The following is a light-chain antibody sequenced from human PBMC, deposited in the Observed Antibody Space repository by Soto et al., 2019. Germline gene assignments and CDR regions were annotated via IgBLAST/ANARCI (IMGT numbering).Light chain of an antibody. J-gene: IGKJ1*01. Sequence: EIVLTQSPATLSLSPGDRATLSCRASQSVSSYLAWYQHNPGQAPRLLIYDASNRATGIPARFSGGDSGTDFPLTISSLEPEDFAVFYCQQRSSWPPWTFGQWTKVEIK. V-gene: IGKV3-11*01. CDR3: QQRSSWPPWT. CDR2: DAS. CDR1: QSVSSY.